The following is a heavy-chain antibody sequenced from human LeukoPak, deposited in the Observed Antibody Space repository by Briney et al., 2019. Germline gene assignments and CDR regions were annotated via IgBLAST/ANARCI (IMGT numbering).Heavy chain of an antibody. CDR2: ISGTGAGT. D-gene: IGHD6-13*01. CDR1: GFAFSNYA. CDR3: ARKGGLTSSWYYFDY. Sequence: GGSLRLSCAASGFAFSNYAMGWVRQAPGKGLEWVSAISGTGAGTYYADSVKGRFTISRDNSENTLYLQMGSLRAEDSAVYYCARKGGLTSSWYYFDYWGQGTLVTVSS. V-gene: IGHV3-23*01. J-gene: IGHJ4*02.